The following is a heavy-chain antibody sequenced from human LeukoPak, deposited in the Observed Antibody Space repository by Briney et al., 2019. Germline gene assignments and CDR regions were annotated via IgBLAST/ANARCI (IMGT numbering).Heavy chain of an antibody. CDR2: IYYSGST. V-gene: IGHV4-31*11. J-gene: IGHJ4*02. D-gene: IGHD1-1*01. Sequence: SETLSLTCAVSGGSISSGGYYWSWIRQHPGKGLEWIGYIYYSGSTYYNPSLKSRVTISVDTSKNQFSLKLSSVTAADTAVYYCARDGNDLGLFGWGQGTLVTVSS. CDR3: ARDGNDLGLFG. CDR1: GGSISSGGYY.